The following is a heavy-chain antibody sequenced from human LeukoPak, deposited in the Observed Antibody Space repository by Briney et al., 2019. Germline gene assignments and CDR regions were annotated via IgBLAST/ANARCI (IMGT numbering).Heavy chain of an antibody. V-gene: IGHV3-23*01. D-gene: IGHD1-14*01. CDR3: ARGGYRTDAFDI. CDR1: GFTFSSYA. CDR2: ISGSGDNT. J-gene: IGHJ3*02. Sequence: GGSLRLSCAASGFTFSSYAMNWVRQAPGKGLEWVSIISGSGDNTYYTDSVKGRFTISRDNAKNSLYLQMNSLRAEDTAVYYCARGGYRTDAFDIWGQGTMVTVSS.